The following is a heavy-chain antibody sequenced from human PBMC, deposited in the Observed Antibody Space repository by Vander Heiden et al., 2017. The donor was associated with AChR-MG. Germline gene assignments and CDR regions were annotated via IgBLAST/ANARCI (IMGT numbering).Heavy chain of an antibody. J-gene: IGHJ1*01. D-gene: IGHD4-17*01. CDR3: ARTYGDYAPSVGFQH. V-gene: IGHV1-2*02. Sequence: QVQLVQSGAEVKKPGASVKVSCKASGYTFTGYYMHWVRQAPGQGLEWMGWINPNSGGTNYAQKFQGRVTMTRDTSISTAYMELSRLRSDDTAVYYCARTYGDYAPSVGFQHWGQGTLVTVSS. CDR1: GYTFTGYY. CDR2: INPNSGGT.